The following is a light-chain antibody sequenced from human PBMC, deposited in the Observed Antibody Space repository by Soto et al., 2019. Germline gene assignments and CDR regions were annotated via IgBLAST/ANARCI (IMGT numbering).Light chain of an antibody. CDR3: QQSYSNTWT. CDR2: AAS. J-gene: IGKJ1*01. Sequence: GDIVTITCRASQSISSYLNWYQKKQGKAPKLLIYAASSLQSGVPSRFSGSGYGTDLTLTISSMQHEDFETYYCQQSYSNTWTFGHGTKVDIK. V-gene: IGKV1-39*01. CDR1: QSISSY.